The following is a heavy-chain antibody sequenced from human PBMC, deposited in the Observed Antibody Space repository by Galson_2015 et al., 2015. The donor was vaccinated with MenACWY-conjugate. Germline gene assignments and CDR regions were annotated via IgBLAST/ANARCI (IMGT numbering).Heavy chain of an antibody. CDR1: FSNYG. CDR3: ARDAREVVISVPTYYFDY. J-gene: IGHJ4*02. Sequence: FSNYGMTWVRQAPGKGLEWVSLISPDGTKQYYAESVKGRFIISRDKSKNTVYLQMNSLRPEDTAVYYCARDAREVVISVPTYYFDYWGQGTLVTVSS. V-gene: IGHV3-30*12. D-gene: IGHD3-22*01. CDR2: ISPDGTKQ.